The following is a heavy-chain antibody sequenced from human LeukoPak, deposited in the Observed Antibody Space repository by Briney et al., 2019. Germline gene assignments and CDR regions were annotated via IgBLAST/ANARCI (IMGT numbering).Heavy chain of an antibody. CDR2: IKQDGSET. CDR1: GFTFSGYW. Sequence: PGGPLTLSCAPSGFTFSGYWKTWVRQAPGKGLEWVANIKQDGSETYYVDSVKGRFTISRDNARNSLYLQMNSLRAEDTAVYYCARGKGVDYWGQGILVTVSS. J-gene: IGHJ4*02. V-gene: IGHV3-7*01. CDR3: ARGKGVDY.